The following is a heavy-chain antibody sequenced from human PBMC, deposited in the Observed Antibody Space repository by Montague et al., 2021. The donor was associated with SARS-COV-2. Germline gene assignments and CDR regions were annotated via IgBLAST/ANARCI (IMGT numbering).Heavy chain of an antibody. V-gene: IGHV3-48*03. CDR1: GFTFSSYE. CDR3: ARSVSDITIFGVVIARYFDY. Sequence: SLRLSCAASGFTFSSYEMNWVRQAPGKGLEWVSYISSSGSTIYYADSVKGRFTISRDNAKNSLYPQMNSLRAEDTAVYYCARSVSDITIFGVVIARYFDYWGQGTLVTVSS. D-gene: IGHD3-3*01. CDR2: ISSSGSTI. J-gene: IGHJ4*02.